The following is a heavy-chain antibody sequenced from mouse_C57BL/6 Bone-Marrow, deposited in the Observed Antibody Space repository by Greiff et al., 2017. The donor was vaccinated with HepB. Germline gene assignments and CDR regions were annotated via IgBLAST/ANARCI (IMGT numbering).Heavy chain of an antibody. CDR2: ISNGGGST. V-gene: IGHV5-12*01. CDR3: ARSSSYFDY. CDR1: GFTFSDYY. Sequence: EVMLVESGGGLVQPGGSLKLSCAASGFTFSDYYMYWVRQTPEKRLEWVAYISNGGGSTYYPDTVKGRFTISRDNAKNTLYLQMSRLKSEDTAMYYCARSSSYFDYWGQGTTFTVSS. J-gene: IGHJ2*01. D-gene: IGHD1-1*01.